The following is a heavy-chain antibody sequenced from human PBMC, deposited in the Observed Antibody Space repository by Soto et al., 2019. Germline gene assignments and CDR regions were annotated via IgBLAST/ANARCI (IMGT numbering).Heavy chain of an antibody. D-gene: IGHD7-27*01. CDR1: GFTFSSYA. Sequence: QVQLVESGGGVVQPGRSLRLSCAASGFTFSSYAMHWVRQAPGKGLEWVAVISYDGSNKYYADSVKGRFTISRDNSKNTLYLQMNSLRAEDTAVYYCARGRTGEGYYYGMDVWGQGTTVTVSS. J-gene: IGHJ6*02. V-gene: IGHV3-30-3*01. CDR3: ARGRTGEGYYYGMDV. CDR2: ISYDGSNK.